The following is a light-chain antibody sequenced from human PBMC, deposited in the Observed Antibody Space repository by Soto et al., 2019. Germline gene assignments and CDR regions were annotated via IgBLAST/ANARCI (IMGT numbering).Light chain of an antibody. J-gene: IGKJ4*01. CDR2: GAS. V-gene: IGKV3-20*01. Sequence: VLTKSPRTLTLSPAERATLSFRARPSVSSSYLAWYQQKPGQAPRPLIYGASSRATGIPDMFSGSGSGTDFTFTISRLESEGFAVYYCHQDGSSPLTFGGGTKV. CDR1: PSVSSSY. CDR3: HQDGSSPLT.